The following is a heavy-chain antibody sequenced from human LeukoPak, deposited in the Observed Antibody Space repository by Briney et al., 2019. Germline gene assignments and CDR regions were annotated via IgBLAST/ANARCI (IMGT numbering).Heavy chain of an antibody. CDR3: AKDSSGWFYYFDY. V-gene: IGHV3-23*01. J-gene: IGHJ4*02. CDR2: ISGSGGST. Sequence: GGSLRLSRAASGFTFSSYAMSWVRQAPGKGLEWVSAISGSGGSTYYADSVKGRFTISRDNSKNTLYLQMNSLRAEDTAVYYCAKDSSGWFYYFDYWGQGTLVTVSS. D-gene: IGHD6-19*01. CDR1: GFTFSSYA.